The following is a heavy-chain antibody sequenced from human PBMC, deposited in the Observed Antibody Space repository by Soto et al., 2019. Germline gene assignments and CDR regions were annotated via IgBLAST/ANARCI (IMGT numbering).Heavy chain of an antibody. D-gene: IGHD3-10*01. CDR2: IYPGDSDT. J-gene: IGHJ6*02. CDR3: ARNRLRQYYYGMDV. V-gene: IGHV5-51*01. CDR1: GYSFANYW. Sequence: TGESLKISCQGSGYSFANYWIAWVRQMPGKGLEWVGVIYPGDSDTRYSPSFRGQVTISADKSISHVYLQWSSLKASDTAMYYCARNRLRQYYYGMDVWGQGTTVTRLL.